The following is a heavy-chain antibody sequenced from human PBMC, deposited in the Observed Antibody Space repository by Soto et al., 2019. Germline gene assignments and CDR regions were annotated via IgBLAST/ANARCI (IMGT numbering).Heavy chain of an antibody. J-gene: IGHJ4*02. CDR2: ISSGGDTI. D-gene: IGHD6-13*01. CDR3: ARDRAAGGY. V-gene: IGHV3-48*03. Sequence: GGSLRLSCAASGFSFSNYEMNWVRQAPGKGLEWVAYISSGGDTIHYADSVRGRFTVSRDNARNSLSLQMNTLRVEDTALYYSARDRAAGGYWGQGXLVTVYS. CDR1: GFSFSNYE.